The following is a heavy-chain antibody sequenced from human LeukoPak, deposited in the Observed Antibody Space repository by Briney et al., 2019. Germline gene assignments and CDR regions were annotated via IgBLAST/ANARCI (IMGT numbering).Heavy chain of an antibody. Sequence: SETLSLTCAVSGGSISSSNWWSWVRQPPGKGLEWIGEIYHSGSTNYNPSLKSRVTISVDKSKNQFSPKLSSVTAADTAVNYCARVGYCSSTSCYLFDYWGQGTLVTVSS. J-gene: IGHJ4*02. D-gene: IGHD2-2*01. CDR1: GGSISSSNW. V-gene: IGHV4-4*02. CDR2: IYHSGST. CDR3: ARVGYCSSTSCYLFDY.